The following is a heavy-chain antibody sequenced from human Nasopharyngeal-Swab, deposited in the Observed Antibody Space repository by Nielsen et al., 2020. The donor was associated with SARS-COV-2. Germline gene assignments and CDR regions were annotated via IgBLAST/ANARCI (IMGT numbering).Heavy chain of an antibody. Sequence: SVNVSCKASRYTLNSYYMHGVRQAPAQGLEWMGIINPSGCSTSYAQHFQGRVTLTRDTSTSTVYMELSSLRSEDTAVYYCARDPKVGAPWYYYYGMDVWGQGTTVTVSS. D-gene: IGHD1-26*01. V-gene: IGHV1-46*02. J-gene: IGHJ6*02. CDR2: INPSGCST. CDR3: ARDPKVGAPWYYYYGMDV. CDR1: RYTLNSYY.